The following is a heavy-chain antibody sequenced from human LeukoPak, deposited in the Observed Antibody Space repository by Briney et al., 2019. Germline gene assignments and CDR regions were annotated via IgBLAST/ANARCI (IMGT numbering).Heavy chain of an antibody. D-gene: IGHD3-16*01. V-gene: IGHV3-23*01. CDR3: ARNLGPFDV. J-gene: IGHJ3*01. CDR1: GFTFNDFA. Sequence: GGSLRLSCAASGFTFNDFAMTWVRQAPGTGLEWVSTIADAGTYYAGSVKGRFIISRDNSKNMLYLQLNSLRADDTAMYYCARNLGPFDVRGHGTMVTVSS. CDR2: IADAGT.